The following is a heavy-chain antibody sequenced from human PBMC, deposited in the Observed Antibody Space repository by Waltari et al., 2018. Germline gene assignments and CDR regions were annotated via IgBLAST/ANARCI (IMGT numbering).Heavy chain of an antibody. CDR1: GFTFSSYA. CDR2: ISGRGGST. J-gene: IGHJ1*01. V-gene: IGHV3-23*04. Sequence: EVQLVESGGGLVQPGGSLRLSCAASGFTFSSYAMSWVRQAPGKGLEWVSAISGRGGSTYYADSVKGRFTISRDNSKNTLYLQMNSLRAEDTAVYYCAKDLDLAYCGGDCYLATAEYFQHWGQGTLVTVSS. CDR3: AKDLDLAYCGGDCYLATAEYFQH. D-gene: IGHD2-21*02.